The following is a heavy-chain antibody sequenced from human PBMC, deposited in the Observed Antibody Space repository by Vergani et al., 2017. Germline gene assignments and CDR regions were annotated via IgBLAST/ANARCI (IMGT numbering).Heavy chain of an antibody. CDR1: GFSFGDYA. V-gene: IGHV3-49*04. D-gene: IGHD5-18*01. CDR2: IRNKAYGGTT. J-gene: IGHJ4*02. Sequence: EVQLVESGGGLVPPGRSLRLSCAASGFSFGDYAMIWVRQAPGKGLEWVAFIRNKAYGGTTEYAASVKGRFTISRDDSKRLAYLQLSGLKTEDTAVYFYSRGRGYSFGYSDYWGQGTLVTVSS. CDR3: SRGRGYSFGYSDY.